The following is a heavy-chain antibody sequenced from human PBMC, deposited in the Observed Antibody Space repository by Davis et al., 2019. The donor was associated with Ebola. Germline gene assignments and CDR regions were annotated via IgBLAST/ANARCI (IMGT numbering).Heavy chain of an antibody. Sequence: PSETLSLTCTVSGGSIGSSTYYWGWIRQPPGKGLEWIGSVYYSGSTYYNPSLKSRVTMSVDRSKNQFSLKLSSVTAADTAVYYCARGYRGVTVAGTARLDYWGQGTLVTVSS. CDR3: ARGYRGVTVAGTARLDY. V-gene: IGHV4-39*01. J-gene: IGHJ4*02. D-gene: IGHD6-19*01. CDR1: GGSIGSSTYY. CDR2: VYYSGST.